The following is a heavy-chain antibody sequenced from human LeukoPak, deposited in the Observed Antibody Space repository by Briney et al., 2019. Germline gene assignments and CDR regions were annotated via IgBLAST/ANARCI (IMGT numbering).Heavy chain of an antibody. V-gene: IGHV3-23*01. CDR2: ISGGAGST. D-gene: IGHD2-2*01. J-gene: IGHJ4*02. CDR1: GFTFSSYA. Sequence: GGSLRLSCAASGFTFSSYAMSWVRQAPGKGLEWVSVISGGAGSTYYADSVKGRFTISRDNSKNTLYLQMNSLRAEDAAVYYCAKTMRVVPAAPFDYWGQGTLVTVSS. CDR3: AKTMRVVPAAPFDY.